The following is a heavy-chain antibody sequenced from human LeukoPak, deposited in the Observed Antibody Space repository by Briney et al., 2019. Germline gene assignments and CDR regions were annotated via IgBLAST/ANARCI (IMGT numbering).Heavy chain of an antibody. CDR1: GYTFTSYG. Sequence: ASVNVSCKASGYTFTSYGISWVRQAPGQGLEWMGWISVYNGNTIYAQKFQGRLTVTTDTSTSTAYMELRSLRSDDTAVYYCARDRESYDYNFHRGWFDPWGQGTLVTVSS. CDR2: ISVYNGNT. CDR3: ARDRESYDYNFHRGWFDP. V-gene: IGHV1-18*01. J-gene: IGHJ5*02. D-gene: IGHD5-24*01.